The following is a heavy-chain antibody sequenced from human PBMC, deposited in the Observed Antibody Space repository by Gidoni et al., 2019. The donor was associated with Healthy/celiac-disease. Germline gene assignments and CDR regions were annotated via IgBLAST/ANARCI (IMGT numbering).Heavy chain of an antibody. CDR2: IYYSGST. J-gene: IGHJ4*02. V-gene: IGHV4-39*01. D-gene: IGHD2-2*03. Sequence: QLQLQESGPGLVKPSETLSLTCTVSGGSISSSSYYWGWIRQPPGKGLEWIGSIYYSGSTYYNPSLKSRVTISVDTSKNQFSLKLSSVTAADTAVYYCAREIGYCSSTSCYGGDYWGQGTLVTVSS. CDR3: AREIGYCSSTSCYGGDY. CDR1: GGSISSSSYY.